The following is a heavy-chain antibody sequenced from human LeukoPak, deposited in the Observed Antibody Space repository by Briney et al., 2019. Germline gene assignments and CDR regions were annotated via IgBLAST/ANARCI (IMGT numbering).Heavy chain of an antibody. CDR3: ARVKLDLRPRLTYGMDV. Sequence: ASVKVSCKASVDTFTHYNIYWVRPAPGQGLEWMGWVNPNSGGKQYAQKFQGRVTMTRDTYISTAYIELSSLTSDDTAVYYCARVKLDLRPRLTYGMDVWGLGTTVTVSS. CDR2: VNPNSGGK. J-gene: IGHJ6*02. D-gene: IGHD1-7*01. V-gene: IGHV1-2*02. CDR1: VDTFTHYN.